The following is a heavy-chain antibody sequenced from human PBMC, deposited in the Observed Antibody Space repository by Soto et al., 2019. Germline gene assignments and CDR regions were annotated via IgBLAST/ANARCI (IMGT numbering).Heavy chain of an antibody. CDR3: ARESVLAVAGTGVY. CDR1: GGSVSSGSYY. J-gene: IGHJ4*02. V-gene: IGHV4-61*01. D-gene: IGHD6-19*01. CDR2: IYYSGST. Sequence: NPSETLSLTCTVSGGSVSSGSYYWSWIRQPPGKGLEWIGYIYYSGSTNYNPSLKSRVTISVDTSKNQFSLKLSSVTAADTAVYYCARESVLAVAGTGVYWGQGTLVTVSS.